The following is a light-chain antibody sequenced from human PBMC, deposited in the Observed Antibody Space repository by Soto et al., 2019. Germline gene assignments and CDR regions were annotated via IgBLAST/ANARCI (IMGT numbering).Light chain of an antibody. CDR2: KVS. CDR3: VQNIHWPWT. J-gene: IGKJ1*01. V-gene: IGKV2-30*02. CDR1: QSLVHSDGNTY. Sequence: DVVMTQSPLSLPVTLGQPASISCRSSQSLVHSDGNTYLNWFQQRPGQSPRRLIYKVSNRDSGVPDRFSGSGSGTDFTLKISRVEAEDVGVYYCVQNIHWPWTFGQGTKVDIK.